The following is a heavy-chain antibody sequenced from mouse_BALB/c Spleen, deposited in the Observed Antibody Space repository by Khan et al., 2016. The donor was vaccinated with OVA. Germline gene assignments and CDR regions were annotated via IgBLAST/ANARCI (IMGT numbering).Heavy chain of an antibody. D-gene: IGHD4-1*01. CDR1: GFSFSSYG. CDR3: ASHLTGSFAY. Sequence: EVQLVESGGDIVKPGGSLKLSCAASGFSFSSYGMSWVRQTPDKRLEWVATISSAGDYTYYPDNVKGRFTISRDNAKNTLYLQMSSLKSEDTAMFYCASHLTGSFAYWGQGTLVTVSA. V-gene: IGHV5-6*01. J-gene: IGHJ3*01. CDR2: ISSAGDYT.